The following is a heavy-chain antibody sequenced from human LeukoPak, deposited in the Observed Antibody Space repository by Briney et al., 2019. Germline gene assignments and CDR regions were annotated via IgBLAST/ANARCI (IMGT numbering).Heavy chain of an antibody. CDR3: ARLIAAAGTNY. V-gene: IGHV3-21*01. CDR1: GFTFSSYS. D-gene: IGHD6-13*01. Sequence: GGSLRLSCAASGFTFSSYSMNWVRQAPGKGLEWVSSISSSSSYIYYADSVKGRFTISRDNAKNSLYLQMNSLRAEDTAVYYCARLIAAAGTNYWGQGTLVTVSS. CDR2: ISSSSSYI. J-gene: IGHJ4*02.